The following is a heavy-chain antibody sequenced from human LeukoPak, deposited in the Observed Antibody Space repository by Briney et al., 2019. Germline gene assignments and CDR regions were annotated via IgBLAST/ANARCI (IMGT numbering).Heavy chain of an antibody. CDR2: ISYDGGNK. V-gene: IGHV3-30*18. CDR3: AEDTNYYDTSGPLDY. D-gene: IGHD3-22*01. Sequence: GGSLRLSCAASGFTFSSYGMHWVSQAPGKGLEWVALISYDGGNKYYADSVKGRFTISRDNSKNTLYLQMNSLRAEDTAVYYCAEDTNYYDTSGPLDYWGQGTLVTVSS. J-gene: IGHJ4*02. CDR1: GFTFSSYG.